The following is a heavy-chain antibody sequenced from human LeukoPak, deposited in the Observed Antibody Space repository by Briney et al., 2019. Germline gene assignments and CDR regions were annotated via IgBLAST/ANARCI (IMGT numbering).Heavy chain of an antibody. V-gene: IGHV3-7*01. CDR3: ARDVEPSNFWSGYSY. Sequence: GGSLRLSCAASGFTFSSYWMSWVRQAPGRGLEWVANIKQDGSETYYVDSMKGRFTISRDNAKSSLFLQMNSLRAEDTAVYYCARDVEPSNFWSGYSYWGQGSLSPSPQ. CDR1: GFTFSSYW. D-gene: IGHD3-3*01. J-gene: IGHJ4*02. CDR2: IKQDGSET.